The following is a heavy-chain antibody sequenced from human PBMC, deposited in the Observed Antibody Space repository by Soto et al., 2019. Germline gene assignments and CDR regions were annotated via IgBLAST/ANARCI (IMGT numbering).Heavy chain of an antibody. Sequence: QVQLVQSGAEVKKPRSSVKVSCKASGGTFSSYAISWVRQAPGQGLEWMGGIIPIFGTANYAQKFQGRGTINADETKSRAYMELSSLRSEGTAEYYCARCVTAMVTVYFDYWGQGTLVNVSS. D-gene: IGHD5-18*01. J-gene: IGHJ4*02. V-gene: IGHV1-69*01. CDR1: GGTFSSYA. CDR3: ARCVTAMVTVYFDY. CDR2: IIPIFGTA.